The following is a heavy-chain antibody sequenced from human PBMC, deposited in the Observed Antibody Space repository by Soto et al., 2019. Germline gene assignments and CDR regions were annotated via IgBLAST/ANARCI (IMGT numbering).Heavy chain of an antibody. V-gene: IGHV3-23*01. D-gene: IGHD1-1*01. CDR3: AKGRESSMEPRVYYYYGMDV. J-gene: IGHJ6*02. CDR2: ISGSGGST. Sequence: LRLSCAASGFTFSSYAMSWVRQAPGKGLEWVSAISGSGGSTDYADSVKGRFTISRDNSKNTLYLQMNSLRAEDTAVYYCAKGRESSMEPRVYYYYGMDVWGQGTTVTVSS. CDR1: GFTFSSYA.